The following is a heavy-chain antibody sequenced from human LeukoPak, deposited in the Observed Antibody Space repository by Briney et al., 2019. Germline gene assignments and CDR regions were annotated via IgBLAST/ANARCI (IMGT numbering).Heavy chain of an antibody. V-gene: IGHV4-39*07. CDR2: IYYSGST. CDR1: GGSISSSNYY. Sequence: SETLSLTCTVSGGSISSSNYYWGWIRQPPGKGLEWIGSIYYSGSTYYNPSLKSRVTISVDTSKNQFSLELSSVTAADTAVYYCARVSSEGLHFDYWGQGTLVTVSS. CDR3: ARVSSEGLHFDY. D-gene: IGHD2-15*01. J-gene: IGHJ4*02.